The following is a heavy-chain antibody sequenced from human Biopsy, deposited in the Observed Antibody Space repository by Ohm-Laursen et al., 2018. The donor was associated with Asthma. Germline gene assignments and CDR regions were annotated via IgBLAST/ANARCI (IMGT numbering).Heavy chain of an antibody. J-gene: IGHJ3*01. CDR3: ARTYYDFLTGQVKDVFGV. CDR1: GYNFISFA. V-gene: IGHV1-3*04. D-gene: IGHD3-9*01. CDR2: VNTGNGDT. Sequence: SVKVSCKASGYNFISFAIHWVRQAPGQRLEWMGWVNTGNGDTKYSQKFQGRVTITRDTSASTAYMELRSLRTEDTATYYCARTYYDFLTGQVKDVFGVWGQGTMVTVSS.